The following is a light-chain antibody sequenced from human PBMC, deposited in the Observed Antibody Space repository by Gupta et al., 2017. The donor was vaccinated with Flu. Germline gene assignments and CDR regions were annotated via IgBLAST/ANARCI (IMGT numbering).Light chain of an antibody. J-gene: IGKJ4*01. V-gene: IGKV3-15*01. CDR2: EAS. CDR3: QQYYMWPPLT. CDR1: RDIDTR. Sequence: MMTQSPATLSVSPGERLSLSCRASRDIDTRLAWYQQKPGQSPRLLIYEASTRATGVAARFSGSGSGTEFTLIVSTDQSEDSAVYFCQQYYMWPPLTFGGGTKVEI.